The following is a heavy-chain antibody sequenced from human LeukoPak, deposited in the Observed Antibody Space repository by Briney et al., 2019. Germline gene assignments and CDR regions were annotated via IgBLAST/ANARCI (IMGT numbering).Heavy chain of an antibody. CDR2: INPSGGST. J-gene: IGHJ4*02. CDR3: ASWGPTGTTLGSRSYYFDY. D-gene: IGHD1-1*01. V-gene: IGHV1-46*01. Sequence: ASVKVSCKASGYTFTSYYMHWVRQAPGQGLEWMGIINPSGGSTSYAQKFQGRATMTRDMSTSTVYMELSSLRSEDTAVYYCASWGPTGTTLGSRSYYFDYWGQGTLVTVSS. CDR1: GYTFTSYY.